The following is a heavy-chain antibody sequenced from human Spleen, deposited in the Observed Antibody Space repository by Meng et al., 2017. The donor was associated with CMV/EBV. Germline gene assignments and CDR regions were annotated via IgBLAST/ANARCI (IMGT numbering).Heavy chain of an antibody. D-gene: IGHD3-10*01. CDR1: GFTVSSHY. V-gene: IGHV3-53*05. CDR2: IYSGGYT. J-gene: IGHJ6*02. Sequence: GESLKISCAASGFTVSSHYMSWVRQAPGKGLEWVSVIYSGGYTYYSDSVKGRIAISRDNSKNTLYLQMNSLRAEDTAVYYCARDLRITMVRGVIYYYYGMDVWGQGTTVTVSS. CDR3: ARDLRITMVRGVIYYYYGMDV.